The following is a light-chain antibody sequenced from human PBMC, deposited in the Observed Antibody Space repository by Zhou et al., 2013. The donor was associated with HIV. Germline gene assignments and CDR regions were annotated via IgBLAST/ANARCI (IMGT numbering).Light chain of an antibody. CDR3: QQLNSYPRT. CDR1: QSISIY. CDR2: AAS. Sequence: DIQMTQSPSSLSASVGDRVTITCRASQSISIYLNWYQQKPGKAPKLLIYAASALQRGVPLRFSGSGSGTEFTLTISSLQPEDFATYYCQQLNSYPRTFGQGTKLEIK. J-gene: IGKJ2*01. V-gene: IGKV1-9*01.